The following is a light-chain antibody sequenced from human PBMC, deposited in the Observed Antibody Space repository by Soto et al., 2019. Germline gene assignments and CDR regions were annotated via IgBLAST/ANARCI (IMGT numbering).Light chain of an antibody. CDR1: SSDVGSYNL. CDR2: EVS. CDR3: CSYAGSRTLDV. V-gene: IGLV2-23*02. J-gene: IGLJ1*01. Sequence: QSVLTQPASMSGSPGQSITISCTGTSSDVGSYNLVSWYQQYPGKAPKVMIYEVSKRPSGVSNRFSGSASGNTASLTISGLQAEDEADYYCCSYAGSRTLDVFGTGTKLTVL.